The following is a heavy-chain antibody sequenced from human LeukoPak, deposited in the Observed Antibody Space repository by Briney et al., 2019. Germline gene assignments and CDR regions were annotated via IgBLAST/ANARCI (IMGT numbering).Heavy chain of an antibody. Sequence: ASVKVSCKASGYTFTAFYMHWVRQAPGQGLEWMGWINPNSGATNYAQRFQGRVTMTRDTSISTAYMELSRLRSDDTAVYYCARAHLIAAAGYNWFDPWGQGTLVTVSS. V-gene: IGHV1-2*02. CDR3: ARAHLIAAAGYNWFDP. D-gene: IGHD6-13*01. J-gene: IGHJ5*02. CDR2: INPNSGAT. CDR1: GYTFTAFY.